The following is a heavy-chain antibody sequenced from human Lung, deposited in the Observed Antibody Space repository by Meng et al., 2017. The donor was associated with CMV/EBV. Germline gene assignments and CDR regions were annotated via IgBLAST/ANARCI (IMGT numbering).Heavy chain of an antibody. CDR1: GYSFTSYW. J-gene: IGHJ5*02. Sequence: XVSXKGSGYSFTSYWIGWVRQMPGKGLEWMGIIYPGDSDTRYSPSFQGQVTISADKSISTAYLQWSSLKASDTAMYYCAVAPGWELLRWFDPWGQGTLVTVSS. V-gene: IGHV5-51*01. CDR3: AVAPGWELLRWFDP. CDR2: IYPGDSDT. D-gene: IGHD1-26*01.